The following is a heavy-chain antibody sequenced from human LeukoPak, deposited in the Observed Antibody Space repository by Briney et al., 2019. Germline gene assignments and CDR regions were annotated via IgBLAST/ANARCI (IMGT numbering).Heavy chain of an antibody. CDR3: ARGADSSGYYSIFYFDY. D-gene: IGHD3-22*01. CDR2: IYYSGST. CDR1: GGSISSYY. V-gene: IGHV4-59*01. Sequence: PSETLSLTCTVSGGSISSYYWNWIRQPPGKRLEWIGYIYYSGSTNYNPSLKSRVTISVDTSRNQFSLKLSSVTAADTAVYYCARGADSSGYYSIFYFDYWGQGTLVTVSS. J-gene: IGHJ4*02.